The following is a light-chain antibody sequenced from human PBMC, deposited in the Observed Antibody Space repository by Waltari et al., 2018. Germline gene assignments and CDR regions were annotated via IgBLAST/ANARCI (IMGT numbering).Light chain of an antibody. Sequence: DIQMTQSPSSLSASVGDRVTITCRASQSINSYLNWYQQKPGKAPRLLIYAASSLQSGVQSRFSGSGSGTDFTLTISSLQPEDFATYYCQQSYSTPRTFGQGTKVEIK. CDR3: QQSYSTPRT. V-gene: IGKV1-39*01. CDR2: AAS. CDR1: QSINSY. J-gene: IGKJ1*01.